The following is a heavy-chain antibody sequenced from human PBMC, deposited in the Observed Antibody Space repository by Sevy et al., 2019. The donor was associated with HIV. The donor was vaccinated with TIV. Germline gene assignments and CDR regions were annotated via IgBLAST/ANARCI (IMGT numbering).Heavy chain of an antibody. J-gene: IGHJ4*02. CDR3: TRGYYYDSSGYSDY. V-gene: IGHV3-49*03. CDR2: IRSKDYGGAT. Sequence: GGALRLSCTGSGFTFGDYAMSWFRQAPGMGLEWVGFIRSKDYGGATEYAPSVKGRFTISRDDSKSIADLQMNSLKTEDTAVYYCTRGYYYDSSGYSDYWGQGTLVTVSS. CDR1: GFTFGDYA. D-gene: IGHD3-22*01.